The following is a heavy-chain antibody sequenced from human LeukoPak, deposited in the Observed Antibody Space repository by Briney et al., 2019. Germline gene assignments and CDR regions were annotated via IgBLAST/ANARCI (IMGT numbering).Heavy chain of an antibody. CDR3: ARDSVFGVGRGYYYYYMDV. D-gene: IGHD3-3*01. CDR1: GFTFSSYG. Sequence: PGGSLRLSCAASGFTFSSYGMHWVRQAPGKGLEWVPVIWYDGSNKYYADSVKGRFTISRDNSKNTLYLQMNSLRAEDTAVYYCARDSVFGVGRGYYYYYMDVWGKGTTVTVSS. CDR2: IWYDGSNK. V-gene: IGHV3-33*01. J-gene: IGHJ6*03.